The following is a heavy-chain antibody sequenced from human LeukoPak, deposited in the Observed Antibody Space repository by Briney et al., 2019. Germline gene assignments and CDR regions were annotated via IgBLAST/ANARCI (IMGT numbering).Heavy chain of an antibody. CDR3: ARGISVMIVAPGY. Sequence: GGSLRLSCAASGFIVNNNYMTWVRQAPGKGLEWVSVIYSNNITYYADSVKGRFTISRDSSKNALYLQMNSLRAEDTAVYYCARGISVMIVAPGYWGQGTLVTVSS. D-gene: IGHD3-22*01. V-gene: IGHV3-53*01. CDR2: IYSNNIT. CDR1: GFIVNNNY. J-gene: IGHJ4*02.